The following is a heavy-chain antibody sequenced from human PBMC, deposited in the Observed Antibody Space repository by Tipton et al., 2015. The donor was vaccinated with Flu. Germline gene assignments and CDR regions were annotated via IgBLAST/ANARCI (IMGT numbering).Heavy chain of an antibody. V-gene: IGHV1-18*01. CDR1: GYSFNRFG. D-gene: IGHD1-14*01. J-gene: IGHJ4*02. Sequence: QLVQSGAEVKKPGASVKVSCKASGYSFNRFGVTWVRQAPGQGLEWLGWISVYNGNTNYAQKVQGRVTMTTDTSTTTAYMELRSLTSDDTAVYYCARLSEAVDFWGQGTLVTVSS. CDR3: ARLSEAVDF. CDR2: ISVYNGNT.